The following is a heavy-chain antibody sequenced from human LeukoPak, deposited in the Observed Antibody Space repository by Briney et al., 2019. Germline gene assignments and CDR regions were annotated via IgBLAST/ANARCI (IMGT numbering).Heavy chain of an antibody. Sequence: GGSLRLSCAAPGFTFSSYSMNWVRQAPGKGLEWVSSISSSSSYIYYADSVKGRFTISRDNAMNSLYLQMNSLRAEDTAVYYCAKVTYGSGTYGAFDYWGQGTLVTVSS. D-gene: IGHD3-10*01. J-gene: IGHJ4*02. CDR1: GFTFSSYS. CDR2: ISSSSSYI. CDR3: AKVTYGSGTYGAFDY. V-gene: IGHV3-21*04.